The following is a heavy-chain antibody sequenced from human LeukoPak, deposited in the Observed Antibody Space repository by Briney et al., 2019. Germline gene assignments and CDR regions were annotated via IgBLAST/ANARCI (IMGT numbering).Heavy chain of an antibody. CDR2: INPNSGAT. CDR3: ARDGSSSSSGGMDV. V-gene: IGHV1-2*02. CDR1: GYTFTGYY. Sequence: ASVKVSCKASGYTFTGYYMHWVRQAPGQGLEWRGWINPNSGATNYAQKFQGRVTMTRDTSISTAYMELSRLRSDATAVYYCARDGSSSSSGGMDVWGQGTTVTVSS. J-gene: IGHJ6*02. D-gene: IGHD6-6*01.